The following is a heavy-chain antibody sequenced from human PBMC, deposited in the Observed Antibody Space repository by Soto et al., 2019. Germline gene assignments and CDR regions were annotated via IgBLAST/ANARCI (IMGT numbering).Heavy chain of an antibody. CDR2: ISGSGGST. V-gene: IGHV3-23*01. D-gene: IGHD3-3*01. J-gene: IGHJ5*02. Sequence: GGSLRLSCAASGFTFSSYAMSWVRQAPGKGLEWVSAISGSGGSTYYADSVKGRFTISRDNSKNTLYLQMNSLRAEDTAVYYCAKALQYYDFWSGYYKGDWFDPWGQGTLVTVSS. CDR1: GFTFSSYA. CDR3: AKALQYYDFWSGYYKGDWFDP.